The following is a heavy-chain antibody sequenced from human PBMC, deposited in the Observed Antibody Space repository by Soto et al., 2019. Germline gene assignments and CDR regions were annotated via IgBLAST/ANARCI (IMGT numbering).Heavy chain of an antibody. CDR2: IYWDDDK. J-gene: IGHJ4*02. CDR1: GFSLNTGGVG. Sequence: QITLKESGPTVVKPTQTLTLTCSLSGFSLNTGGVGVGWIRQPQGKALEWLAVIYWDDDKSWNPSLRDRLTINRDASDDQVVFTVTNMDPVDTGTYYCARRRGGFGGGWTTPYFDYWGQGTLVTVSS. CDR3: ARRRGGFGGGWTTPYFDY. D-gene: IGHD6-19*01. V-gene: IGHV2-5*02.